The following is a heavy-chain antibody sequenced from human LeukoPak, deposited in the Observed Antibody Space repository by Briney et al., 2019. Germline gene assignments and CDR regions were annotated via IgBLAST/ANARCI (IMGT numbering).Heavy chain of an antibody. D-gene: IGHD6-6*01. J-gene: IGHJ6*02. V-gene: IGHV3-9*01. CDR1: GFTFDDYA. CDR3: AKDSSSSGRYYGMDV. Sequence: GRSLRLSCAASGFTFDDYAMHWVRQAPGKGLECVSGISWNSGSIGYADSVKGRFTISRDNAKNSLYLQMNSLRAEDTALYYCAKDSSSSGRYYGMDVWGQGTTVTVSS. CDR2: ISWNSGSI.